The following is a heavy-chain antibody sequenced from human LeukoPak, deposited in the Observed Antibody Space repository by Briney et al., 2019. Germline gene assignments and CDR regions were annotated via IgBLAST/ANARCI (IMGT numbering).Heavy chain of an antibody. CDR2: TYYSGST. Sequence: PSETLSLTCTVSGGSISSYYWSWIRQPPGKGLEWIGYTYYSGSTNYNPSLKSRVTISVDTSKNQFSLKLSSVTAADTAVYYCTRHSQQLGYYFDYWGQGTLVTVSS. CDR1: GGSISSYY. V-gene: IGHV4-59*08. J-gene: IGHJ4*02. D-gene: IGHD6-13*01. CDR3: TRHSQQLGYYFDY.